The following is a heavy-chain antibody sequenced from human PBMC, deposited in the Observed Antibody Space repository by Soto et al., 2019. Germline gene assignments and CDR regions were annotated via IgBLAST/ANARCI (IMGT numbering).Heavy chain of an antibody. J-gene: IGHJ4*02. Sequence: EVQLLESGGGLVQPGGSLRLSCAASGFTFSSYAMSWVRQAPGKGLEWVSAISGSGGSTYYADSVKGRFTISRDNSKNTLYLQMNGLRAEDTAVYYCAKDFLGFYRGRCHWGQGTLVTVSS. CDR2: ISGSGGST. D-gene: IGHD1-26*01. CDR1: GFTFSSYA. CDR3: AKDFLGFYRGRCH. V-gene: IGHV3-23*01.